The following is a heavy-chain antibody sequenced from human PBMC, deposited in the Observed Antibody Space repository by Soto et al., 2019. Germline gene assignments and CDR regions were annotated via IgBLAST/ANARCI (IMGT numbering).Heavy chain of an antibody. J-gene: IGHJ4*02. CDR1: GFSLSTSGMC. CDR3: ARSTITMVRGVKYYFDY. Sequence: SGPTLVKPTQTLTLTCTFSGFSLSTSGMCVSWIRQPPGKALEWLARIDWDDDKYYSTSLKTRLTISKDTSKNQVVLTMTNMDPVDTATYYCARSTITMVRGVKYYFDYWGQGTLVTVSS. D-gene: IGHD3-10*01. V-gene: IGHV2-70*11. CDR2: IDWDDDK.